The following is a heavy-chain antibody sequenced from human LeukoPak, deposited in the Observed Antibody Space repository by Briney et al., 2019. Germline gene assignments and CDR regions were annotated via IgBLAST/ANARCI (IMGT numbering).Heavy chain of an antibody. CDR2: ISGSGANT. CDR3: AEERAGYTNPYYFDY. V-gene: IGHV3-23*01. CDR1: GLTFSTYA. D-gene: IGHD3-16*02. Sequence: GGSLRLSCAASGLTFSTYAMSWVRQAPGKGLEWVSTISGSGANTYYADSVRGRFTISRDNSKNTLYLHMNSLRAEDTAVYYCAEERAGYTNPYYFDYWGQGTLVTVSS. J-gene: IGHJ4*02.